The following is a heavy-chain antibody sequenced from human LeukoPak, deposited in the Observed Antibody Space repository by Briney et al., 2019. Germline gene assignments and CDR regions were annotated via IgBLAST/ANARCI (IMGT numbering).Heavy chain of an antibody. CDR2: VGGDGHVT. CDR1: GFIFSTYV. J-gene: IGHJ4*02. CDR3: ARDLSEKYSIDY. Sequence: GGSLRLSCAASGFIFSTYVMSRVRQAPGKGLEWVSSVGGDGHVTYYADSVKGRFTISRDNSKNTLFLQMNSLRVEDTAVYYCARDLSEKYSIDYWGQGTLVTVSS. V-gene: IGHV3-23*01. D-gene: IGHD2-15*01.